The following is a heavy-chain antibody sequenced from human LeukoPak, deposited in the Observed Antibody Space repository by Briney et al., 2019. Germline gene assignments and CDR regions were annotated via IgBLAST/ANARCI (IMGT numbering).Heavy chain of an antibody. J-gene: IGHJ1*01. D-gene: IGHD3-22*01. CDR1: GFTFSSYS. Sequence: GGSLRLSCAASGFTFSSYSMNWVRQAPGKGLEWVSSISSSSSYIYYADSVKGRFTISRDNAKNSLYLKMNSLRAEDTAVYYCARGYYDSSGYYGTYFQHWGQGTLVTVSS. CDR3: ARGYYDSSGYYGTYFQH. V-gene: IGHV3-21*01. CDR2: ISSSSSYI.